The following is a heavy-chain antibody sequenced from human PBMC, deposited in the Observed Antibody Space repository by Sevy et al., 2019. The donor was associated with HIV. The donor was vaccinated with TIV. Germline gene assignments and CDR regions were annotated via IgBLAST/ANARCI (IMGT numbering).Heavy chain of an antibody. CDR2: IYYSGST. D-gene: IGHD6-19*01. CDR3: ARLIAVAGTDAFDI. J-gene: IGHJ3*02. CDR1: GGSISSSSYY. V-gene: IGHV4-39*01. Sequence: SETLSLTCTVSGGSISSSSYYWGWIRQPPGQGLEWIGSIYYSGSTYSNPSLKSRVTISVDTSKNQFSLKLSSVTAADTAVYYCARLIAVAGTDAFDIWGQGTMVTVSS.